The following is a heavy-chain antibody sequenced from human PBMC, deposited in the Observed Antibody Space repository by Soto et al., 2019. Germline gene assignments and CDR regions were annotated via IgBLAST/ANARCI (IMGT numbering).Heavy chain of an antibody. V-gene: IGHV4-34*01. CDR2: INKSGTT. CDR1: GGSFREYY. D-gene: IGHD3-10*01. Sequence: SETLSLTCAVNGGSFREYYWSWLRQPPGKGLEWIGDINKSGTTHYNPSLKRRINISIDTSKNQFSLNLTSVTAADTATYYCARDIITVIGGEIYYYFGMDVWGQGTTVTVSS. CDR3: ARDIITVIGGEIYYYFGMDV. J-gene: IGHJ6*02.